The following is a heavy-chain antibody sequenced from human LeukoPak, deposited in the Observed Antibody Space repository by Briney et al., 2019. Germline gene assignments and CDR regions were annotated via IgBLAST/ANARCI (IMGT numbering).Heavy chain of an antibody. CDR3: ASYDILTGYRYFQH. Sequence: GASVKVSCKASGYTFTSYGISWGRQAPGQGLEWMGGIIAYNGKTNYAQKLQGRVTMTTDTSTSTAYIELRSLRSDDTAVYYCASYDILTGYRYFQHWGQGTLVTVSS. CDR1: GYTFTSYG. D-gene: IGHD3-9*01. V-gene: IGHV1-18*04. J-gene: IGHJ1*01. CDR2: IIAYNGKT.